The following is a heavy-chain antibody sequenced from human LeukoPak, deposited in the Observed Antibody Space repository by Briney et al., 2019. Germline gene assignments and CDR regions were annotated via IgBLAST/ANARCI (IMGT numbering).Heavy chain of an antibody. CDR3: ASYGSGSYYIPLYYYYHGMDV. CDR2: IEQDGSEK. CDR1: GFTFSSYW. J-gene: IGHJ6*02. D-gene: IGHD3-10*01. V-gene: IGHV3-7*01. Sequence: GGSLRLSCAASGFTFSSYWMSWVRQAPGKGLEWVANIEQDGSEKYYVDSVKGRFTISRDNAKNSLYLQMNSLRAEDTAVYYCASYGSGSYYIPLYYYYHGMDVWGQGTTVTVSS.